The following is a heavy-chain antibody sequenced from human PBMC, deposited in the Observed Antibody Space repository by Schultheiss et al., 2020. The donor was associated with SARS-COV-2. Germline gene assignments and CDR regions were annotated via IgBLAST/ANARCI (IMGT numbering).Heavy chain of an antibody. V-gene: IGHV1-18*01. Sequence: ASVKVSCKASGYTFTSYGISWVRQAPGQGLEWMGWISAYNGNTNYAQKLQGRVTMTTDTSTSTAYMELRSLRSDDTAVYYCARDLYSSSWYGNYYYYGMDVWGQGTTVTVSS. J-gene: IGHJ6*02. CDR1: GYTFTSYG. CDR2: ISAYNGNT. D-gene: IGHD6-13*01. CDR3: ARDLYSSSWYGNYYYYGMDV.